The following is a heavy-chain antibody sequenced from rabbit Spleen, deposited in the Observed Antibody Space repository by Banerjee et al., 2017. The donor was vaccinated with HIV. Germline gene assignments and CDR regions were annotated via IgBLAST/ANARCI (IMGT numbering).Heavy chain of an antibody. CDR1: GFAFNSVYD. Sequence: QEQLVESGGGLVQPEGSLTLTCTASGFAFNSVYDMCWVRQAPGKGLEWIACIYVGTSGFTYFATWAKGRFTCSKTSSTTVTLQMTSLTAADTATYFCARDTSSSFSSYGMDLWGPGPSSPS. J-gene: IGHJ6*01. D-gene: IGHD1-1*01. V-gene: IGHV1S45*01. CDR3: ARDTSSSFSSYGMDL. CDR2: IYVGTSGFT.